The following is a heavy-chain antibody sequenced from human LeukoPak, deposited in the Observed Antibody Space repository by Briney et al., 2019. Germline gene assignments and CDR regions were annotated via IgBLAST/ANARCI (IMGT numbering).Heavy chain of an antibody. CDR2: ISWDGGST. V-gene: IGHV3-43*01. CDR3: AKDMGFYYYYGVDV. D-gene: IGHD1-26*01. CDR1: GFTFDDYT. Sequence: PGGSLRLSCAASGFTFDDYTMHWVRQAPGKGLEWVSLISWDGGSTYYADSVKGRFTISRDNSKNSLYLQMNSLRTEDTALYYCAKDMGFYYYYGVDVWGQGTTVTVSS. J-gene: IGHJ6*02.